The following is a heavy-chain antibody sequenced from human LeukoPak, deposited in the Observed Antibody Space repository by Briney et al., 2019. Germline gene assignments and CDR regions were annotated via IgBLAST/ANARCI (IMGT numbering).Heavy chain of an antibody. Sequence: SVKVSCKASGGTFSSYAISWVRQAPGQGLEWMGGIIPIFGTANYAQKFQGRVTITADESTSTAYMELSSLRSEDTAVYYCAREIVVVTAMGWFDPWGQGTLVTVS. CDR2: IIPIFGTA. CDR1: GGTFSSYA. CDR3: AREIVVVTAMGWFDP. D-gene: IGHD2-21*02. V-gene: IGHV1-69*13. J-gene: IGHJ5*02.